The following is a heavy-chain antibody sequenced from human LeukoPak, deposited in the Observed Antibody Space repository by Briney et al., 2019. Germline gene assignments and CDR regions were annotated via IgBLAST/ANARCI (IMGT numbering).Heavy chain of an antibody. Sequence: ASVRVSCKASGGTFSSYAISWVRQAPGQGLEWMGGIIPIFGTANYAQKFQGRVTMTTDTSTSTAYMELRSLRSDDTAVYYCATGVATIGMGELDYWGQGTLVTVSS. CDR1: GGTFSSYA. D-gene: IGHD5-12*01. J-gene: IGHJ4*02. CDR3: ATGVATIGMGELDY. V-gene: IGHV1-69*05. CDR2: IIPIFGTA.